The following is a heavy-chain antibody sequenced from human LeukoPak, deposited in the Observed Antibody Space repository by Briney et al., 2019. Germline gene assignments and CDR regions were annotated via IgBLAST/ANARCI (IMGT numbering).Heavy chain of an antibody. CDR1: GFTFNSYA. CDR3: ARDFRYFDL. Sequence: GGSLRLSCAASGFTFNSYAMHWVRQAPGKGLEWVAVISYDGSNKYYADSVKGRFTISRGNSKNTLYLQMNSLRAEDTAVYYCARDFRYFDLWGRGTLVAVSS. CDR2: ISYDGSNK. J-gene: IGHJ2*01. V-gene: IGHV3-30*04. D-gene: IGHD2/OR15-2a*01.